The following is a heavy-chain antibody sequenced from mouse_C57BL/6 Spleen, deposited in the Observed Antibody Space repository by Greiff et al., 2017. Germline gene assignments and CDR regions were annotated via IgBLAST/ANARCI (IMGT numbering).Heavy chain of an antibody. Sequence: QVQLQQPGAELVKPGASVKMSCKASGYTFTSYWITWVKQRPGQGLEWIGEIYPGSGSTNYNEKFKSKATLTVDTSSSTAYMHLSSLTSEDSAVYSCARRGLGGAMDYWGQGTSVTVSS. CDR1: GYTFTSYW. CDR3: ARRGLGGAMDY. V-gene: IGHV1-55*01. D-gene: IGHD3-3*01. CDR2: IYPGSGST. J-gene: IGHJ4*01.